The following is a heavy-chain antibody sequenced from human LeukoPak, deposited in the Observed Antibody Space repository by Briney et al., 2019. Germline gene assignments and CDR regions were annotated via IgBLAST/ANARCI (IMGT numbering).Heavy chain of an antibody. J-gene: IGHJ4*02. CDR1: GFTFSSYA. V-gene: IGHV3-23*01. CDR2: ISRNGGST. Sequence: PGGSLRLSCAASGFTFSSYAMSWVRQAPGKGLEWVSTISRNGGSTYYADSVKGRFTISRDNSKNTLYLQMNSLTAEDTAVYYCVGAPAAFDYWGQGTLVTVSS. CDR3: VGAPAAFDY. D-gene: IGHD2-2*01.